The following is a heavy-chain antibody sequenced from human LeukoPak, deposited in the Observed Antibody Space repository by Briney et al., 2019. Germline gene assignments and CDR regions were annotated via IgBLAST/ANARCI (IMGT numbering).Heavy chain of an antibody. J-gene: IGHJ5*02. V-gene: IGHV1-69*13. Sequence: SVKVSCKASGGTFSSYAISWVRQAPGQGLEWMGGIIPIFGTANYAQKFQGRVTITADESTSIAYMELSSLRSEDTAVYYCVRDWLPYYRSGAALDPWGQGTLVTVSS. CDR3: VRDWLPYYRSGAALDP. CDR1: GGTFSSYA. D-gene: IGHD3-10*01. CDR2: IIPIFGTA.